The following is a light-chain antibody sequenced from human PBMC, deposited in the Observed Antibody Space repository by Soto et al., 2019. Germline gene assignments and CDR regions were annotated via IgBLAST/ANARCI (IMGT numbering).Light chain of an antibody. V-gene: IGLV4-69*01. J-gene: IGLJ2*01. Sequence: QPVLTQSPSASASLGASVKLTCTLSRGHSSYAIAWHQQQPEKGPRYLMKLNSDGSHSKGDGIPDRFSGSSSGAERYLTSSSLQSEDEADYYCQTWGTGIQVFGGGTKLTVL. CDR2: LNSDGSH. CDR1: RGHSSYA. CDR3: QTWGTGIQV.